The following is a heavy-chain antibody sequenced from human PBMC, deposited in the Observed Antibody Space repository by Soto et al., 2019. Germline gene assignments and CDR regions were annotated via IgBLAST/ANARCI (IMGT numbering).Heavy chain of an antibody. Sequence: QLGGSLRLSCAASGFSFGSYALSWVRQAPGKGLEWVSTISGSDGKTFYADSVKGRFSISRDTSRSTLYLQMNSLRADDTAMYYCARWSYLDYWGQGTRVTVSS. J-gene: IGHJ4*02. CDR1: GFSFGSYA. V-gene: IGHV3-23*01. CDR3: ARWSYLDY. CDR2: ISGSDGKT. D-gene: IGHD3-3*01.